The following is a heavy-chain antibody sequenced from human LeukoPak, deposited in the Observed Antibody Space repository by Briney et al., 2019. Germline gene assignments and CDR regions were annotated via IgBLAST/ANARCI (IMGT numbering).Heavy chain of an antibody. CDR2: IYYSGST. CDR3: ARDRDGYSVLDY. Sequence: SETLSLTCTVSGGSISSYYWSWIRQPPGKGLEWIGYIYYSGSTNYNPSLKSRVTISVDTSKNQFSLKLSSVTAADTAVYYCARDRDGYSVLDYWGQGTLVTVSP. D-gene: IGHD5-24*01. CDR1: GGSISSYY. J-gene: IGHJ4*02. V-gene: IGHV4-59*01.